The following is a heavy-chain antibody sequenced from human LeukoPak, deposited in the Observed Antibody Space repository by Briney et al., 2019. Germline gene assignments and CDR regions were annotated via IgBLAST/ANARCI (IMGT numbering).Heavy chain of an antibody. D-gene: IGHD3-3*01. CDR1: GFTFSSHG. Sequence: SGGSLRLSCAASGFTFSSHGMNWVRQAPGKGLEWVSGITGSGGNRYYADSVKGRFTISRDNSKNTLYLQMNSLRAEDTAVYYCAKENYVLRFLMDVWGKGTTVTVSS. J-gene: IGHJ6*04. CDR2: ITGSGGNR. V-gene: IGHV3-23*01. CDR3: AKENYVLRFLMDV.